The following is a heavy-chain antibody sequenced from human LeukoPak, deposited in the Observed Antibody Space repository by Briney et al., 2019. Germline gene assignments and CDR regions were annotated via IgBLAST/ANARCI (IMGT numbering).Heavy chain of an antibody. J-gene: IGHJ4*02. Sequence: SETLSLTCTVSGGSISSSSYYWGWIRQPPGKGLEWIGSIYYSGSTYYNPSLKSRVTISVDTSKNQFSLKLSSVTAADTAVYYCARHRSPSYYDILTGYYSGYYFDYWGQGTLVTVSS. V-gene: IGHV4-39*01. D-gene: IGHD3-9*01. CDR2: IYYSGST. CDR1: GGSISSSSYY. CDR3: ARHRSPSYYDILTGYYSGYYFDY.